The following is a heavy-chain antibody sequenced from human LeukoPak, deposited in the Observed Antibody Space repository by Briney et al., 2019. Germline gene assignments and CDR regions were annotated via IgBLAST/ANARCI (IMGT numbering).Heavy chain of an antibody. D-gene: IGHD6-6*01. CDR1: GGSISSGNYY. J-gene: IGHJ5*02. V-gene: IGHV4-30-4*01. CDR2: IFYLGNT. Sequence: PSETLSLTCTVSGGSISSGNYYWSWIRQPPGKGLGWIGYIFYLGNTYYTPSLKSRVTISVDTSKNQFSLKLSSVTAADTAVYYCARKYPDHWFDPWGQGTLVTVSS. CDR3: ARKYPDHWFDP.